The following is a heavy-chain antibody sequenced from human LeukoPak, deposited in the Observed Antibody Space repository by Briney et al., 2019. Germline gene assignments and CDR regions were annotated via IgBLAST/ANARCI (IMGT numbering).Heavy chain of an antibody. CDR3: ARGYVLGTRAFDI. CDR1: GFTFSSYA. V-gene: IGHV3-30*04. J-gene: IGHJ3*02. Sequence: GGSLRLSCAASGFTFSSYAMHWVRQAPGKGLEWVAVISYDGSNKYYADSVKGRFTISRDNSKNTLYLQMNSLRAEDTAVYYCARGYVLGTRAFDIWGQGTMVTVSS. CDR2: ISYDGSNK. D-gene: IGHD3-16*01.